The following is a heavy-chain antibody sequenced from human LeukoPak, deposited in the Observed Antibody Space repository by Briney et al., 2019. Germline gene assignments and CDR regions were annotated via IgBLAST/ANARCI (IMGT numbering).Heavy chain of an antibody. J-gene: IGHJ4*02. V-gene: IGHV3-21*01. D-gene: IGHD1-14*01. Sequence: PGGSLRLSCAASGFTFSSYSMNWVRQAPGEGLEWVSSISSSSSYIYYADSVKGRFTISRDNAKSSLYLQMNSLRAKDTAVYYCARSGIRGYYFDYWGQGTLVTVSS. CDR1: GFTFSSYS. CDR2: ISSSSSYI. CDR3: ARSGIRGYYFDY.